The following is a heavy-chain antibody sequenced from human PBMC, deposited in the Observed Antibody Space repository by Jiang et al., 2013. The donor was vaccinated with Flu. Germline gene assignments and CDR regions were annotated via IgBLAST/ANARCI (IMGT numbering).Heavy chain of an antibody. CDR3: ASRSPYYYDSSGYWGNWYFDL. CDR2: IYPGDSDT. CDR1: GYSFTSYW. D-gene: IGHD3-22*01. V-gene: IGHV5-51*01. J-gene: IGHJ2*01. Sequence: GAEVKKPGESLKISCKGSGYSFTSYWIGWVRQMPGKGLEWMGIIYPGDSDTRYSPSFQGQVTISADKSISTAYLQWSSLKASDTAMYYCASRSPYYYDSSGYWGNWYFDLWGRGTLVTVSS.